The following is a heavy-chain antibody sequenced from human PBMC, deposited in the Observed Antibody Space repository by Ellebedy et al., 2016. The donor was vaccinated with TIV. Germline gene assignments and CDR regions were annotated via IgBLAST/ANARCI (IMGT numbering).Heavy chain of an antibody. V-gene: IGHV3-73*01. Sequence: PGGSLRLSCAASGFTFSGSAMHWVRQASGKGLEWIGRVRSKTNSYATAYAASVTGRFTISRDDSKNTAFLQMNSRKTEDTAVYYCTRSYGDYGAYGMDVWGQGTTVTVSS. J-gene: IGHJ6*02. CDR1: GFTFSGSA. D-gene: IGHD4-17*01. CDR2: VRSKTNSYAT. CDR3: TRSYGDYGAYGMDV.